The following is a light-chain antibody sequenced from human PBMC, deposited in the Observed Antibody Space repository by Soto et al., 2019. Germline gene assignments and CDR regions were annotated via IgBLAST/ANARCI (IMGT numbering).Light chain of an antibody. V-gene: IGKV3-20*01. CDR2: GAS. CDR1: QSVRSSY. CDR3: QQSYSTPLT. Sequence: EIVLTQSPGTLSLSPGERATLACRASQSVRSSYLAWYQQKPGQAPRLLIYGASTRATGIPDRFSGSGSGTDFTLTISRLEPEDFAVYYCQQSYSTPLTFGGGTKVEIK. J-gene: IGKJ4*01.